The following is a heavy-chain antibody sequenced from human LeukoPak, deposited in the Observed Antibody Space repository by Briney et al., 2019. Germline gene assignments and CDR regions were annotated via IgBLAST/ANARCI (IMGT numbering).Heavy chain of an antibody. CDR2: ISAYNGNT. CDR3: ARDLSWGIAAAGSQVY. CDR1: GYTFTSYG. D-gene: IGHD6-13*01. J-gene: IGHJ4*02. V-gene: IGHV1-18*01. Sequence: GPSVKVSCKASGYTFTSYGIRWVQQAPGQGLEWMGWISAYNGNTNYAQKLQGRVTMTTDTSTSTAYMELRSLRSDDTAVYYCARDLSWGIAAAGSQVYWGQGTLVTVSS.